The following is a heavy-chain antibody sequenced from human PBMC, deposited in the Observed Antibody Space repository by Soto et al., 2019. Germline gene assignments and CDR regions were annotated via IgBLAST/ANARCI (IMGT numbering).Heavy chain of an antibody. CDR2: INPSGGGT. D-gene: IGHD3-16*01. V-gene: IGHV1-46*03. J-gene: IGHJ4*02. Sequence: QVQLVQSGAEVKKPGASIKVSCKTSGYTFTSYYLHWVRQAPGQGLEWMGIINPSGGGTSYAQKFQSRVTMNIDSSTSTVYMELSSLIYDDTAVYYCTSDRGTSMITKLFDYWGQGTLVTVSS. CDR3: TSDRGTSMITKLFDY. CDR1: GYTFTSYY.